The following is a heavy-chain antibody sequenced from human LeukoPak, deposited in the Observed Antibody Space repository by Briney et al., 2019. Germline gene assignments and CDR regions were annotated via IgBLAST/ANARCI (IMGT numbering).Heavy chain of an antibody. D-gene: IGHD2-2*01. V-gene: IGHV4-30-4*08. CDR1: GGSISSGDYY. Sequence: SETLSLTCTVSGGSISSGDYYWSWIRQPPGKGLEWIGYIYYSGSTYYNPSLKRRVTISVDTSKNQFSLKLSSVTAADTAVYYCARDGIGYCSSTSCPPHDAFDIWGQGTMVTVSS. CDR3: ARDGIGYCSSTSCPPHDAFDI. CDR2: IYYSGST. J-gene: IGHJ3*02.